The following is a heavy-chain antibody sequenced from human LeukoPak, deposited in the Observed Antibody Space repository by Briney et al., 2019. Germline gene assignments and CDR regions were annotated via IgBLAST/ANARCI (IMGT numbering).Heavy chain of an antibody. CDR3: AKDGGVRGPDYYYYMDV. D-gene: IGHD3-10*01. CDR2: IRYDGSYK. V-gene: IGHV3-30*02. CDR1: GFSFSDYD. Sequence: GGSLRLSCAASGFSFSDYDIHWVRLAPGKGLEWVAFIRYDGSYKKYADSVKGRFTISRDNSKNTLYLQMNSLRAEDTAVYYCAKDGGVRGPDYYYYMDVWGKGTTVTISS. J-gene: IGHJ6*03.